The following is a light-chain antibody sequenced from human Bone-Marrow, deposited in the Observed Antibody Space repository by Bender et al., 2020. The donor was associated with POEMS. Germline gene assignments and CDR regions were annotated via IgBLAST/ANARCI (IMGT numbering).Light chain of an antibody. CDR2: EGD. V-gene: IGLV2-23*01. CDR3: CSYAGNRSYV. J-gene: IGLJ1*01. CDR1: TSDVMVNNL. Sequence: QSVLIQPASVSGSPGQSITISCTGTTSDVMVNNLVSWYHQHPGKAPRLILYEGDKRLSGVSNRFSGSKSGNTASLTISGLQAEDEGDYYCCSYAGNRSYVFGTGTEVTVL.